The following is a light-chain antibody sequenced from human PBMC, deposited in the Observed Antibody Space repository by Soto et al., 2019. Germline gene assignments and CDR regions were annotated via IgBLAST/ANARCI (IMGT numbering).Light chain of an antibody. J-gene: IGLJ1*01. CDR1: SSNIGAGYD. CDR2: DNS. Sequence: QPVLTQPPSVSGAPGQRVTISCTGSSSNIGAGYDVHWYQQLPGTAPKLLIYDNSNRPSGVPDRFSGSKSGTSASLAITGLQAEDEADYYCQSYDSSLSLYVFGTGTKLTVL. V-gene: IGLV1-40*01. CDR3: QSYDSSLSLYV.